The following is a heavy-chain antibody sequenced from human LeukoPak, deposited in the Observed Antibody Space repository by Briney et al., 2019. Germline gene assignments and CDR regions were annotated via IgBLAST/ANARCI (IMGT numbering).Heavy chain of an antibody. V-gene: IGHV1-69*04. J-gene: IGHJ4*02. CDR1: GGTFSSYA. CDR3: AREWEGILTGYYTYYFDY. D-gene: IGHD3-9*01. Sequence: SVKVSFKASGGTFSSYAISWVRQAPGQGLEWMGRIIPILGIANYAQKFQGRVTITADKSTSTAYMELSSLRSEDTAVYYCAREWEGILTGYYTYYFDYWGQGTLVTVSS. CDR2: IIPILGIA.